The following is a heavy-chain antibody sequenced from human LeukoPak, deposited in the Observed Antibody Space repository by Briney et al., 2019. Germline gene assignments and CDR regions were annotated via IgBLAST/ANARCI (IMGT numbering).Heavy chain of an antibody. J-gene: IGHJ6*02. CDR3: ATDSRGYSYGNYYYYYGMDV. CDR1: GYTLTDLS. D-gene: IGHD5-18*01. V-gene: IGHV1-24*01. CDR2: FDPEDGET. Sequence: ASVKVSCKVSGYTLTDLSMHWVRQAPGKGLEWMGGFDPEDGETIYAQKFQGRVTMTEDTSTDTAYMELSSLRSEDTAVYYCATDSRGYSYGNYYYYYGMDVWGQGTTVTVSS.